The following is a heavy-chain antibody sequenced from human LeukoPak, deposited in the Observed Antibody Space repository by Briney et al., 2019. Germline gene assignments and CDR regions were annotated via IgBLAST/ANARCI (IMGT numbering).Heavy chain of an antibody. J-gene: IGHJ3*02. CDR3: LVILTAPTSPSPDGLDI. Sequence: GGSLRLSCAASGFTFSRDWMHWVRQVPGKGRVGVSRVDSDDGSTSYADSLRGRFTISRDNATKTLYLHMNRLRVADTAVSYCLVILTAPTSPSPDGLDIWGQGTMVTVSS. D-gene: IGHD2-15*01. CDR1: GFTFSRDW. V-gene: IGHV3-74*01. CDR2: VDSDDGST.